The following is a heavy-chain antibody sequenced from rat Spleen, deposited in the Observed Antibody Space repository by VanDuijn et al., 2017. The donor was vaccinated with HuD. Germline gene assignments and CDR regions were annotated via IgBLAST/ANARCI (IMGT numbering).Heavy chain of an antibody. CDR3: VRESFGVDY. V-gene: IGHV4-2*01. CDR2: INKDSRTI. D-gene: IGHD4-3*01. J-gene: IGHJ2*01. CDR1: GFTFGDYG. Sequence: EVQLVESGGGSVQPGRSLKLSCAASGFTFGDYGMAWVRQAPGKGLEWIGEINKDSRTIKYSPSLKDKFTISRDNAQNTLYLQMNKLGSEDTAIYYCVRESFGVDYWGQGVMVTVSS.